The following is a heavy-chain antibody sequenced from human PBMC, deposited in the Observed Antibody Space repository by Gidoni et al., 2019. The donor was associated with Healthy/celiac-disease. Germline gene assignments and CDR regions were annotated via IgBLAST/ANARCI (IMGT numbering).Heavy chain of an antibody. CDR1: GFTFSSYA. CDR2: ISGSGGST. J-gene: IGHJ4*02. D-gene: IGHD6-13*01. V-gene: IGHV3-23*04. Sequence: EVQLVESGGGLVQPGGSLRLSCAASGFTFSSYAMSWVRQAPGKGLEWVSAISGSGGSTYYADSVKGRFTISRDNSKNTLYLQMNSLRAEDTAVYYCAKGIFPGIAAAGNFDYWGQGTLVTVSS. CDR3: AKGIFPGIAAAGNFDY.